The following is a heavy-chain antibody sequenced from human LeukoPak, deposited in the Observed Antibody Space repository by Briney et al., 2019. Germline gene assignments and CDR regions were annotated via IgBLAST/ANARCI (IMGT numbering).Heavy chain of an antibody. D-gene: IGHD3-3*02. CDR3: ARSWGIRSAFEI. J-gene: IGHJ3*02. Sequence: PSETLSLTCTVSGGSISSYYWSWIRQPPGKGLEWIGYIYYSGSTNYNPSLKSRVTISVDTSKNQFSLKLSSVTAADTAVYYCARSWGIRSAFEIWGQRT. CDR2: IYYSGST. V-gene: IGHV4-59*01. CDR1: GGSISSYY.